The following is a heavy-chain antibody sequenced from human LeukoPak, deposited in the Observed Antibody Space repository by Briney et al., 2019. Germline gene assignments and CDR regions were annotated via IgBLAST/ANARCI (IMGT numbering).Heavy chain of an antibody. CDR2: IKPSGGST. V-gene: IGHV1-46*01. CDR3: ARTLAYCGGDCGPGY. CDR1: GYTFTSYY. D-gene: IGHD2-21*02. Sequence: ASVKGSCKATGYTFTSYYMHWVREAPGQGLEWMGIIKPSGGSTSYAQKFQGRVTMTRDTSTSTVYMELSSLRSEDAAVYYCARTLAYCGGDCGPGYWGQGTLVTVSS. J-gene: IGHJ4*02.